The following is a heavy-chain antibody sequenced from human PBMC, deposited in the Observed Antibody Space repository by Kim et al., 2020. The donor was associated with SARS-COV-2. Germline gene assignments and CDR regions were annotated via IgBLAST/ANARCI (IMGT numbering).Heavy chain of an antibody. CDR3: VRDARGDDILYGSSRFDP. Sequence: GGSLRLSCAASGFIFNKYEFNWVRQPPGKGLEWVSYVSRDGDTVAYAESVKGRFTTSRDNPKNSIYLQMNSLRVEDTAVYFCVRDARGDDILYGSSRFDPWGQGTLVAVSS. V-gene: IGHV3-48*03. CDR1: GFIFNKYE. CDR2: VSRDGDTV. D-gene: IGHD1-1*01. J-gene: IGHJ5*01.